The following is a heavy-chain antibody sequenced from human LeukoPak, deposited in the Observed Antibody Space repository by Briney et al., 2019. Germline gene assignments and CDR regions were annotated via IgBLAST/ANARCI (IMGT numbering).Heavy chain of an antibody. CDR1: GFTFSSYA. CDR2: KSYDGSNK. CDR3: ARAYCINGVCFNYFDY. V-gene: IGHV3-30-3*01. Sequence: GGSLRLSCAASGFTFSSYAMHWVRQAPGKGLEWVAVKSYDGSNKYYADSVKGRFTISRDNSKNTLYLQMNSLRAEDTAVYYCARAYCINGVCFNYFDYWGQGTLVTVSS. J-gene: IGHJ4*02. D-gene: IGHD2-8*01.